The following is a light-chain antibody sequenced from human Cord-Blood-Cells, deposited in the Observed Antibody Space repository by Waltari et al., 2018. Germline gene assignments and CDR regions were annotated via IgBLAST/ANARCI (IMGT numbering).Light chain of an antibody. J-gene: IGLJ1*01. V-gene: IGLV2-14*01. Sequence: QSALTQPASVSGSPGQSVTISCTGTSRDVGGYNYVSWYQQHPGKAPKLRIYEVSNRPSGFSNRFSGSKSGNTASLTISGLQAEDEADYYCSSYTSSSTPFVFGTGTKVTVL. CDR3: SSYTSSSTPFV. CDR2: EVS. CDR1: SRDVGGYNY.